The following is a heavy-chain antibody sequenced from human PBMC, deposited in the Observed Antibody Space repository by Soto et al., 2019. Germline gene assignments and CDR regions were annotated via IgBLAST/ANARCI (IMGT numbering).Heavy chain of an antibody. D-gene: IGHD4-17*01. V-gene: IGHV4-31*03. CDR3: ARDEEVNYADYGGSDHYYGMDV. Sequence: QVQLQESGPGLVKPSQTLSLTCTVSGGSISGGGYYWSWIRQHPGKGPEWIGYISYTGSTYYNPPLKSRVTISVDTSKNQFSLKLTSVTAADTAVYYCARDEEVNYADYGGSDHYYGMDVWGQGTTVTVSS. CDR2: ISYTGST. CDR1: GGSISGGGYY. J-gene: IGHJ6*02.